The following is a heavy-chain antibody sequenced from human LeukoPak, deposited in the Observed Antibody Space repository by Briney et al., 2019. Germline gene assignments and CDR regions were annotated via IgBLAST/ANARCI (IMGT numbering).Heavy chain of an antibody. CDR3: ARDKAYYDFWSGYDTGFVP. J-gene: IGHJ5*02. V-gene: IGHV3-7*01. CDR2: IKQDGSEK. CDR1: GFTFSSYW. Sequence: PGGSLRLSCAASGFTFSSYWMSWVRQAPGKGLEWVANIKQDGSEKYYVDSVKGRCTISRDNAKNSLYLQMNSLRAEDTAVYYCARDKAYYDFWSGYDTGFVPWGQGTLVTVSS. D-gene: IGHD3-3*01.